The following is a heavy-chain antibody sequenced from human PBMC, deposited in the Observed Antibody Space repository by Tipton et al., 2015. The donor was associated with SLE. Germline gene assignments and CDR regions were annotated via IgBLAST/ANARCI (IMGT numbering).Heavy chain of an antibody. CDR2: ISGGGAT. Sequence: SLRLSCAASGFTFTNFAVSWVRQAPGKGLEWVSLISGGGATYYADAVKGRFTISRDHAKNTLYLQMNSLRAEDTAVYYCAKDGPPYYDLLTGYYTVFDSWGQGTLVTVSS. V-gene: IGHV3-23*01. CDR1: GFTFTNFA. CDR3: AKDGPPYYDLLTGYYTVFDS. D-gene: IGHD3-9*01. J-gene: IGHJ4*02.